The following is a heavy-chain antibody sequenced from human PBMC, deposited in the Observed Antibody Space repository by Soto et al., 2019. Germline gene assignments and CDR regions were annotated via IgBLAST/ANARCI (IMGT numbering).Heavy chain of an antibody. V-gene: IGHV4-34*01. Sequence: SETLSLTCAVYGGSFSGYYWSWIRQPPGKGLEWIGEINHSGSTNYNPSLKSRVTISVGTSKNQFSLKLSSVTAADTAVYYCARGIAAAGPPPVYYYGMDVWGQGTTVTVSS. CDR2: INHSGST. J-gene: IGHJ6*02. CDR1: GGSFSGYY. CDR3: ARGIAAAGPPPVYYYGMDV. D-gene: IGHD6-13*01.